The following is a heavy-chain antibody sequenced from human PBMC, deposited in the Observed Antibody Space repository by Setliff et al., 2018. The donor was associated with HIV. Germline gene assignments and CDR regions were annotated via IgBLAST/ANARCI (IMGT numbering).Heavy chain of an antibody. J-gene: IGHJ5*02. D-gene: IGHD3-9*01. CDR2: ITSYNGNT. CDR3: ARGFEVESSGWFDP. CDR1: GYTFSNYG. V-gene: IGHV1-18*01. Sequence: ASVKVSCKASGYTFSNYGITWVRQAPGQGLEWMGWITSYNGNTNYAKKFKGRVTMTTDTSTSIAYMELKSLRSEDTAVYYCARGFEVESSGWFDPWGQGTLVTVSS.